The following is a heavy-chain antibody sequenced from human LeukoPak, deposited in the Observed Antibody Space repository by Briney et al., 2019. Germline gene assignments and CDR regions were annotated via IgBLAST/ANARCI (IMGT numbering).Heavy chain of an antibody. Sequence: PSETLSLTCAVYGGSFSGYYWSWIRQPPGKGLEWIGEINHSGSTNYNPSLKSRVTISVDTSKNQFSLKLSPVTAADTAVYYCARVLPASYYDSSGYYYDYWGQGTLVTVSS. CDR3: ARVLPASYYDSSGYYYDY. D-gene: IGHD3-22*01. CDR2: INHSGST. J-gene: IGHJ4*02. CDR1: GGSFSGYY. V-gene: IGHV4-34*01.